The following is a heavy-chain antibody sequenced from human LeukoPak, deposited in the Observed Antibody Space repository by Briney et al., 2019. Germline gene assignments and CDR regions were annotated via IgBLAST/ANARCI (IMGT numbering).Heavy chain of an antibody. CDR1: GFTFSTSA. V-gene: IGHV3-30*15. CDR2: MSYDGSNK. D-gene: IGHD1-26*01. CDR3: ASGSYHEH. Sequence: GGSLRLSRAASGFTFSTSAMHWARQAPGKGLEWVAVMSYDGSNKYYADSVKGRFTISRDNSRNTFSLQMSSLRAEDTAVYYCASGSYHEHWGQGTLVTVSS. J-gene: IGHJ4*02.